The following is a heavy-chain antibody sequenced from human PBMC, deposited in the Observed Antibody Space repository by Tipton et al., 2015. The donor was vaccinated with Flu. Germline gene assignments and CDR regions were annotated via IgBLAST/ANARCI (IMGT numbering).Heavy chain of an antibody. J-gene: IGHJ5*02. D-gene: IGHD6-19*01. V-gene: IGHV3-23*01. CDR3: AKVIPELVAGLDL. CDR1: GFTFTRYG. Sequence: AVSGFTFTRYGMSWVRQAPGKGLEWISGFSVRGGATFFADSVKGRFTISRDYYKNTLYLQMNSLRAEDTAVYYCAKVIPELVAGLDLWGQGTLVTVSS. CDR2: FSVRGGAT.